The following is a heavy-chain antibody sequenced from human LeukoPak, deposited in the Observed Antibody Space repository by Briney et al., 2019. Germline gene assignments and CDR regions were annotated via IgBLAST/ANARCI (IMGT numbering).Heavy chain of an antibody. J-gene: IGHJ4*02. CDR1: GYTFTSYY. CDR3: ARELDCSSTSCYRRSDY. Sequence: ASVKVSCKASGYTFTSYYMHWVRQAPGQGLEWMGIINPSGGSTSYAQKFQGRVTMTRDMSTSTVYMELSSLRSEDTAVYYCARELDCSSTSCYRRSDYWGQGTLVTVSS. CDR2: INPSGGST. V-gene: IGHV1-46*01. D-gene: IGHD2-2*02.